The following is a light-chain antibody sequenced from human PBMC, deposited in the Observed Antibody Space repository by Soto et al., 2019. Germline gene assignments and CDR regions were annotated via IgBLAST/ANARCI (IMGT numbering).Light chain of an antibody. CDR3: SSYASSSALVV. J-gene: IGLJ2*01. Sequence: QAVVTQPASVSGSPGQSISISCTGTSSDVGAYNFVSWYQQHPGKAPKLIIYEVSNWPSGVSNRFSGSKSANTASLTISGLQAEDEADYYCSSYASSSALVVFGGGTKLTVL. V-gene: IGLV2-14*01. CDR1: SSDVGAYNF. CDR2: EVS.